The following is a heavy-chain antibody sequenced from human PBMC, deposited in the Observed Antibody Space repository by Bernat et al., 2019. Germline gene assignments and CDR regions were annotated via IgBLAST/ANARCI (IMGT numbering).Heavy chain of an antibody. Sequence: QVQLVQSGAEVKKPRASVKVSCKASVYTFTGYYMHWVRQAPGQGLEWMGWINPNSGDTNYAEKFQGRGTMTRDTSIRTADMELSRLRCDETDVYYCARDGDSITMIVGVWGQGALVSVSS. CDR3: ARDGDSITMIVGV. J-gene: IGHJ4*02. D-gene: IGHD3-22*01. CDR1: VYTFTGYY. CDR2: INPNSGDT. V-gene: IGHV1-2*02.